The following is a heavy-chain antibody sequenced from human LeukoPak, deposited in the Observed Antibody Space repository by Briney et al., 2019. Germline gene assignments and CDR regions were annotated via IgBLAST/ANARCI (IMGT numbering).Heavy chain of an antibody. CDR1: GGTFSSYA. CDR2: IIPIFGTA. Sequence: SVKVSCKASGGTFSSYAISWVRQAPGQGLEWMGGIIPIFGTANYAQKFQGRVTITADESTGTAYMELSSLRSEDTAVYYCARDNRYSGSYCDYWGQGTLVTVSS. CDR3: ARDNRYSGSYCDY. D-gene: IGHD1-26*01. J-gene: IGHJ4*02. V-gene: IGHV1-69*13.